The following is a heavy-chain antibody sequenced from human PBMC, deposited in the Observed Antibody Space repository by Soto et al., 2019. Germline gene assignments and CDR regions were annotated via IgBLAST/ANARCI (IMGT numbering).Heavy chain of an antibody. D-gene: IGHD3-3*01. Sequence: GGSLILSCAASGFTFSDYYMSWIRQAPGKGLEWVSYISSSSSYTFYADSVKGRFTISRDNSKNTMYLLMNSLRVEDTAAYYCAKDGLFSSLGLVTASGRLFWFDPWGQGALVTVSS. J-gene: IGHJ5*02. CDR3: AKDGLFSSLGLVTASGRLFWFDP. CDR2: ISSSSSYT. V-gene: IGHV3-11*05. CDR1: GFTFSDYY.